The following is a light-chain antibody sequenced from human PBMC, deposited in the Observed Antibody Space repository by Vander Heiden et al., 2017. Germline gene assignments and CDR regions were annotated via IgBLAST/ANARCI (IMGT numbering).Light chain of an antibody. CDR2: DDS. Sequence: SYVLTQPPSVSVAPGQTARITCGGTNIGRKSVHWYQQKPVQTPGLVVYDDSDRPSGIPERFSGSNSGNTATPTISRVEAGDEADYYCQVWDSSSDHPGVFGGGTKLTVL. V-gene: IGLV3-21*02. CDR1: NIGRKS. J-gene: IGLJ2*01. CDR3: QVWDSSSDHPGV.